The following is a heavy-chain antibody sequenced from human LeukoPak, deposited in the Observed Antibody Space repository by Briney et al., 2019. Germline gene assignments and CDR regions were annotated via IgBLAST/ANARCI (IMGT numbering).Heavy chain of an antibody. V-gene: IGHV1-8*03. CDR1: GYTFTSYD. J-gene: IGHJ5*02. CDR2: MNPNSGNT. CDR3: ARALRWLRKSWFDP. D-gene: IGHD4-17*01. Sequence: ASVKVSCKASGYTFTSYDINWVRQATGQGLEWMGWMNPNSGNTGYAQKFQGRVTITRNTSISTAYMELSSLRSEDTAVYYCARALRWLRKSWFDPWGQGTLVTVSS.